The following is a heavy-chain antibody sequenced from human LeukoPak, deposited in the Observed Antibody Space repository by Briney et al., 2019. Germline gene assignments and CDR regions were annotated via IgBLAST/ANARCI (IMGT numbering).Heavy chain of an antibody. CDR2: IGGGGSS. CDR1: GFIFSNSA. J-gene: IGHJ4*02. D-gene: IGHD3-10*01. V-gene: IGHV3-23*01. Sequence: PGGSLRLSCTASGFIFSNSAMTWVRQAPGKGLEWVSSIGGGGSSYYAGSVKGRFNIYRDKYKKMVYLRMNNMRVEDRAIFYCVKGVTMVRGSGEFDYWGQGTLVTVSS. CDR3: VKGVTMVRGSGEFDY.